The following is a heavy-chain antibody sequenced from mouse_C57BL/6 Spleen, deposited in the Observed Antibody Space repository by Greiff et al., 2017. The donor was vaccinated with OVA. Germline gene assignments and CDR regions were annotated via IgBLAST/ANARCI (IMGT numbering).Heavy chain of an antibody. CDR3: ARSGYDGYYCLDY. CDR2: INPGSGGT. CDR1: GYAFTNYL. J-gene: IGHJ2*01. V-gene: IGHV1-54*01. D-gene: IGHD2-3*01. Sequence: QVQLQQSGAELVRPGPSVKVSCKASGYAFTNYLIEWVKQRPGQGLEWIGVINPGSGGTNYNEKFKGKATLTADKSSSTAYMQLSSLTSEDSAVYFCARSGYDGYYCLDYWGQGTTLTVSS.